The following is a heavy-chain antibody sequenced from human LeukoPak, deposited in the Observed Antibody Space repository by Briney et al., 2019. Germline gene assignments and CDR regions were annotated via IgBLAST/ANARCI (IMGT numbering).Heavy chain of an antibody. D-gene: IGHD2-15*01. CDR1: GGSFSGYY. CDR2: INHSGST. CDR3: AHGYCSGGSCFTFSY. V-gene: IGHV4-34*01. Sequence: PSETLSLTCAVYGGSFSGYYWSWIRQPPGKGLEWIGEINHSGSTNYNPSLKSRVTISVDTSKNQFSLKLSSVTAADTAIYYCAHGYCSGGSCFTFSYWGQETLVTVSS. J-gene: IGHJ4*02.